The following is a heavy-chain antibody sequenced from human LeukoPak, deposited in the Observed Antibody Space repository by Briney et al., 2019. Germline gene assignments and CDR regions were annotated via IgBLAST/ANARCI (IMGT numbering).Heavy chain of an antibody. CDR1: GFSFSSYT. J-gene: IGHJ6*03. Sequence: GGSLRLSCAASGFSFSSYTMNWVRQAPGKGLEWVSSISSSSSYIYYADSVKGRFTISRDNAKNSLYLQMNSLRAEDTAVYYCARGPAAPIYYYYYYMDVWGKGTTVTVSS. D-gene: IGHD2-2*01. V-gene: IGHV3-21*01. CDR3: ARGPAAPIYYYYYYMDV. CDR2: ISSSSSYI.